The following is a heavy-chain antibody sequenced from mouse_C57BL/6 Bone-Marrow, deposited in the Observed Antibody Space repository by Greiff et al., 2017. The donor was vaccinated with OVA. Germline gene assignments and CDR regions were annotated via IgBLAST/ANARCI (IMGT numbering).Heavy chain of an antibody. CDR3: TREDYYINVVGFAY. Sequence: EVKVEESGAGLVKPGGSLKLSCEASGFTFSSYAMSWVRQTPEKRLEWVAYISSGGDYIYYADTVQGRFTISRDNARNTLYLQMSSLKSDDTAMYYCTREDYYINVVGFAYWGQGTLVTVSA. CDR1: GFTFSSYA. V-gene: IGHV5-9-1*02. CDR2: ISSGGDYI. J-gene: IGHJ3*01. D-gene: IGHD2-5*01.